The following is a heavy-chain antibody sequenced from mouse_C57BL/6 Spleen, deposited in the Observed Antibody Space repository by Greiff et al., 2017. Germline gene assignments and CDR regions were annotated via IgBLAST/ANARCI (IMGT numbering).Heavy chain of an antibody. V-gene: IGHV1-82*01. D-gene: IGHD2-12*01. CDR3: ARESYSNDVDYFDY. CDR1: GYAFSSSW. J-gene: IGHJ2*01. Sequence: QVQLQQSGPELVKPGASVKISCKASGYAFSSSWMNWVKQRPGKGLEWIGRVYPGDGDANYNGKFKGKATLTADKSSSTAYMQLSSLTSEDSAVYFCARESYSNDVDYFDYWGQGTTLTVSS. CDR2: VYPGDGDA.